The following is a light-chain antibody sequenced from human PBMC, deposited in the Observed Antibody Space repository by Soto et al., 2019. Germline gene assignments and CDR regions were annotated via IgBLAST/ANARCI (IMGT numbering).Light chain of an antibody. J-gene: IGKJ5*01. V-gene: IGKV3-11*01. CDR2: DAS. CDR1: QSVSTY. CDR3: QQRRSWPPTIT. Sequence: EIVLTQSPATLSLSPGERATLSCRASQSVSTYLAWYQQRPGQAPRLLIYDASYRATDIPPRFSGSGSGTDFTLTITSLEPEDFAVSYCQQRRSWPPTITFGQGTRLEIK.